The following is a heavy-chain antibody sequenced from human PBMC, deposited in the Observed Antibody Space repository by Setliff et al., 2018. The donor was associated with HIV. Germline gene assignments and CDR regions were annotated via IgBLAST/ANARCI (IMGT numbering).Heavy chain of an antibody. Sequence: SVKVSCKASGGTFSSYAISWVRQAPGQGLEWMGGIIPIFGTANYAQKFQGRVTMTRDTSTSTVYMELRSLRSEDSAVYYCVGAYDQDFQHWGQGTVVTVSS. CDR3: VGAYDQDFQH. V-gene: IGHV1-69*05. D-gene: IGHD3-16*01. CDR1: GGTFSSYA. CDR2: IIPIFGTA. J-gene: IGHJ1*01.